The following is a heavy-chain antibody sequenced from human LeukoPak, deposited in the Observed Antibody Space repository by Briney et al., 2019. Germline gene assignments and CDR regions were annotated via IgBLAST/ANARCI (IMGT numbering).Heavy chain of an antibody. V-gene: IGHV4-34*01. CDR1: GGSFSGYY. Sequence: PSETLSLTCAVYGGSFSGYYWSWIRQPPGKGLEWIGEINHSGSTNYNPSLKSRVTISVDTSEDQFSLKLSSVTAADTAVYYCARRSSWTNYEYFQHWGQGTLVTVSS. CDR2: INHSGST. J-gene: IGHJ1*01. D-gene: IGHD6-13*01. CDR3: ARRSSWTNYEYFQH.